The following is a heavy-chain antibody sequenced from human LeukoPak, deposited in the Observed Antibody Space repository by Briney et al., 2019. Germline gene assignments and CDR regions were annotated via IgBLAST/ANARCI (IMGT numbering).Heavy chain of an antibody. Sequence: ASVKVSCKASGYTFTSYYMRWVRQAPGQGLEWMGIINPSGGSTSYAQKFQGRVTMTRDTSTSTVYMELSSLRSEDTAVYYCARDSHHAFIAARHADAFDIWGQGTMVTVSS. CDR2: INPSGGST. D-gene: IGHD6-6*01. CDR1: GYTFTSYY. CDR3: ARDSHHAFIAARHADAFDI. J-gene: IGHJ3*02. V-gene: IGHV1-46*01.